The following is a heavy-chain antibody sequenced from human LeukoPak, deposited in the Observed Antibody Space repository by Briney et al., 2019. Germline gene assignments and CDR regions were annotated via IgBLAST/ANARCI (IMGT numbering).Heavy chain of an antibody. J-gene: IGHJ4*02. V-gene: IGHV3-48*02. D-gene: IGHD6-13*01. Sequence: GGSLRLSCAVSGFTFSSCSMNWVRQAPGKGLEWVSYISSSSSTIYYADSVKGRFTISRDNAKNSLYLQMNSLRDEDSAVYYCARDPHIAVAGTIFDYWGQGTLVTVSS. CDR2: ISSSSSTI. CDR1: GFTFSSCS. CDR3: ARDPHIAVAGTIFDY.